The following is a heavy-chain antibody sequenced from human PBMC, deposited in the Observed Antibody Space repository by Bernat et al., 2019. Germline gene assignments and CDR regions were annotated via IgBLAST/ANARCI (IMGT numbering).Heavy chain of an antibody. Sequence: EVQLLESGGGLVQPGGSLRLSCAASGFTFSSYTMSWVRQAPGKGLEWVSAISGSGGSTYYADSVKGRFTISRDNSKNTLYLQMNSLRAEDTAVYYCAKDPYYYDSSGQDYWGQGTLVTVSS. CDR3: AKDPYYYDSSGQDY. CDR2: ISGSGGST. V-gene: IGHV3-23*01. D-gene: IGHD3-22*01. J-gene: IGHJ4*02. CDR1: GFTFSSYT.